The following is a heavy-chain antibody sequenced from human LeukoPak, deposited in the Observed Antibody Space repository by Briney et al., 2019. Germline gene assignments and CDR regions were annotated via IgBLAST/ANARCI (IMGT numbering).Heavy chain of an antibody. CDR1: GYTFSSYG. V-gene: IGHV1-18*01. Sequence: AASVKVSCKASGYTFSSYGFSWVRQAPGQGLEWMGWISAYNGNTYFAQNLQGRVTMTTDTSTSTAYMELRSLRSDDTAVYYCAREEYCNSTTCYKAFDIWGQGTMVTVSS. CDR3: AREEYCNSTTCYKAFDI. D-gene: IGHD2/OR15-2a*01. J-gene: IGHJ3*02. CDR2: ISAYNGNT.